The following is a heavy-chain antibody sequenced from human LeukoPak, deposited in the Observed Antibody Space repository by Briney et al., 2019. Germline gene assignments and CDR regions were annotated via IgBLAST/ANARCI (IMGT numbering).Heavy chain of an antibody. CDR1: GYTFTDHY. CDR2: INPHSSDT. Sequence: GASVTVSCKASGYTFTDHYIHWVRQPPGQGLEWMGWINPHSSDTNYAQKFQGRVTITRDTSISTAYMDLSRLRSDDTAFYYCARGETYDYTMSVDPWGQGTLVTVSS. D-gene: IGHD3-22*01. J-gene: IGHJ5*02. CDR3: ARGETYDYTMSVDP. V-gene: IGHV1-2*02.